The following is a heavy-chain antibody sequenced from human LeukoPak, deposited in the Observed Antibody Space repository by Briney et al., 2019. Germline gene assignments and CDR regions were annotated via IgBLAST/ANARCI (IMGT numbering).Heavy chain of an antibody. Sequence: GGSLRLSCAASGFIFDDYGMSWVRQAPGRGLEWVSGINWNGGSTSYADSVKGRFTISRDNAKNSLYLRMNSLRAEDTAFYYCARAHFSGSFGYWGQGTLVTVSS. CDR3: ARAHFSGSFGY. CDR2: INWNGGST. V-gene: IGHV3-20*04. D-gene: IGHD1-26*01. J-gene: IGHJ4*02. CDR1: GFIFDDYG.